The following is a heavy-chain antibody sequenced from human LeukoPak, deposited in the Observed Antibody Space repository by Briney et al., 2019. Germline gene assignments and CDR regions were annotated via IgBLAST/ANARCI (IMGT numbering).Heavy chain of an antibody. D-gene: IGHD2-2*01. Sequence: GGPLRLPCAASGFPFSCYAMSWVRQAPGKGVEWVSPNNGSGDSTYYEDSVKGRFTISRDNTKNTLYLHMNSLRAEDTAVYYCAKAPISEGYCSSTSCNPLFDYWGQGTLVTVSS. CDR1: GFPFSCYA. V-gene: IGHV3-23*01. CDR2: NNGSGDST. CDR3: AKAPISEGYCSSTSCNPLFDY. J-gene: IGHJ4*02.